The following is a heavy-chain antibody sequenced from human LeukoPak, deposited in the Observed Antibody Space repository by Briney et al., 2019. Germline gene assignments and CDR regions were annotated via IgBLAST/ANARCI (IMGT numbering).Heavy chain of an antibody. CDR2: INHGGST. V-gene: IGHV4-34*01. D-gene: IGHD6-13*01. CDR1: GVSFSGHY. J-gene: IGHJ4*02. Sequence: SETLSLTCAVSGVSFSGHYWNWIRQPPGKGLEWIGEINHGGSTNYNPSLKSRVTISVDTSQNQFSLRLSSVTAADTAVYYCARGRYVTTRGGAAAGFLDYWGQGTLVTVST. CDR3: ARGRYVTTRGGAAAGFLDY.